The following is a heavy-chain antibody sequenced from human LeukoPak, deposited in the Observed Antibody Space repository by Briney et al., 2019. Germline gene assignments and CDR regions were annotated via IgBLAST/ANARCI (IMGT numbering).Heavy chain of an antibody. CDR1: GTSFTTSA. V-gene: IGHV1-3*04. CDR2: INTDNGNT. D-gene: IGHD3-22*01. Sequence: ASVKVSCKASGTSFTTSAMHWVRQAPGQRLEWMGWINTDNGNTHYSQKFLGRVTITRDTSASTAYMELSSLRSEDTAVYYCARSVYYDSSGRYGMDVWGQGTTVTVSS. J-gene: IGHJ6*02. CDR3: ARSVYYDSSGRYGMDV.